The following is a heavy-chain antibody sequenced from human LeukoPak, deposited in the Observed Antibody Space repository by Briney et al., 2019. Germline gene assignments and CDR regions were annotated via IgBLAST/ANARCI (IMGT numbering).Heavy chain of an antibody. CDR2: FDAEDGEA. V-gene: IGHV1-24*01. Sequence: GASVKVSCKASGYTFTGYYMHWLRQAPGKAPEWMGGFDAEDGEAVYAQKFQDRVTMTEDTSADTAYIELRSLTSEDTAVYYCATRPLSQPAPYGASDFYRWFDPWGQGTLVTVSS. J-gene: IGHJ5*02. D-gene: IGHD3-3*01. CDR1: GYTFTGYY. CDR3: ATRPLSQPAPYGASDFYRWFDP.